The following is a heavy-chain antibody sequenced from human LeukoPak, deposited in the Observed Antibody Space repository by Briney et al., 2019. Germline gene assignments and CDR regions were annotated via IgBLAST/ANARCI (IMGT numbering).Heavy chain of an antibody. V-gene: IGHV5-51*01. CDR1: GYTFSSYW. J-gene: IGHJ4*02. CDR2: IYPGDSDT. D-gene: IGHD3-3*01. CDR3: ARQNDFRLDY. Sequence: GESLRISCKGSGYTFSSYWIGWVRQMPGQGLEWMGIIYPGDSDTRYSPSLQCQVTISVDTSIGTAYLQWSSLKASDTAIYYCARQNDFRLDYWGQGTLVTVSS.